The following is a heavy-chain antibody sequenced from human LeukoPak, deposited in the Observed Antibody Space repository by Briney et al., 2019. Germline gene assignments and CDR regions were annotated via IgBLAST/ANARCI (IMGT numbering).Heavy chain of an antibody. Sequence: SETLSLTCTVSGGSISSYYWSWIRQPPGKGLEWIGYIYFSGSTNYNPSLKSRVTISVDTSKNQFSLKLSSVTAADTAVYYCARHCYDPTAFDYWGQGTLVTVSS. J-gene: IGHJ4*02. CDR1: GGSISSYY. CDR3: ARHCYDPTAFDY. D-gene: IGHD5-12*01. V-gene: IGHV4-59*08. CDR2: IYFSGST.